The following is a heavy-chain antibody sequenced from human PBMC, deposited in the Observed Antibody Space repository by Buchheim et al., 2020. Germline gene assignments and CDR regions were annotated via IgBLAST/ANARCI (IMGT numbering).Heavy chain of an antibody. J-gene: IGHJ4*02. V-gene: IGHV3-48*01. D-gene: IGHD2-15*01. CDR2: ISSSSSTI. Sequence: EVQVVESGRGLVQPGGSLRLSCAASGFTFSRHDMNWIRQAPGKGPEWVSQISSSSSTIYYADSVKGRFTISRDNAKNSLYLQMDSLRAEDTGVYYCSIDCSGNDCYSYFFDFWGQGSL. CDR3: SIDCSGNDCYSYFFDF. CDR1: GFTFSRHD.